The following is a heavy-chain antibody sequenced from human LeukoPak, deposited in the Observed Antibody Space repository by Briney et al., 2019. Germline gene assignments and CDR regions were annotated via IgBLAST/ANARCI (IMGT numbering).Heavy chain of an antibody. CDR2: IYYSGST. D-gene: IGHD3-10*01. CDR3: ARDLGGSGSYLDAFDI. J-gene: IGHJ3*02. V-gene: IGHV4-39*07. CDR1: GGSISISSYY. Sequence: SETLSLTCTVSGGSISISSYYCGWIRQPPGKGLEWIGSIYYSGSTYYNPSLKSRVTISVDTSKNQFSLKLSSVTAADTAVYYCARDLGGSGSYLDAFDIWGQGTMVSVSS.